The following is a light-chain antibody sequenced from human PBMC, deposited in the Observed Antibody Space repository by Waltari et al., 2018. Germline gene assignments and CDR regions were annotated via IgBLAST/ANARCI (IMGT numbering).Light chain of an antibody. Sequence: QSALTQPASVSGSPGQSITIPCTGTKSAVGGYDFFSWYQQHPGKVPKLIIYGVANRPSGISNRFSGSKSGGTASLTISGLQAEDEADYYCSSYTSKYTHVFGTGTKVTVL. V-gene: IGLV2-14*01. J-gene: IGLJ1*01. CDR2: GVA. CDR3: SSYTSKYTHV. CDR1: KSAVGGYDF.